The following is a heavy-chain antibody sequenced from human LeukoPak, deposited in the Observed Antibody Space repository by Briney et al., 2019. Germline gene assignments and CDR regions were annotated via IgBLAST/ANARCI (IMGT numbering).Heavy chain of an antibody. Sequence: PSETLSLTCNVSGDSISDYFWSWIRQPAGKGLEWIGRFSTRGYTTYNPPLQSRLTISVDKSKNQFSLKLTSVTAADTAVYYCAVGFIRDAFHIWGQGTVVTVSS. V-gene: IGHV4-4*07. CDR1: GDSISDYF. CDR2: FSTRGYT. D-gene: IGHD1-26*01. CDR3: AVGFIRDAFHI. J-gene: IGHJ3*02.